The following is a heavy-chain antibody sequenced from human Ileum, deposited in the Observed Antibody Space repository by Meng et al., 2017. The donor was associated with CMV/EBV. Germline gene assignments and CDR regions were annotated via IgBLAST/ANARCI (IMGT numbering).Heavy chain of an antibody. J-gene: IGHJ4*02. CDR1: FTFSSYN. V-gene: IGHV3-21*01. D-gene: IGHD4-23*01. Sequence: FTFSSYNMNWVRQAPWKGLEWVSSISSSRSYIYYADSVKGRFTISSDNAKNSLYLQMNSLRAEDTAVYYCASSVMTMVVTEYYFDYWGQGTLVTVSS. CDR3: ASSVMTMVVTEYYFDY. CDR2: ISSSRSYI.